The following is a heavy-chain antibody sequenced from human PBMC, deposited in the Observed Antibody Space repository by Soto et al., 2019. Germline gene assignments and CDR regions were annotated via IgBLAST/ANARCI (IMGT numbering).Heavy chain of an antibody. CDR2: IVVGSGNT. J-gene: IGHJ4*02. CDR1: GFTFTSSA. V-gene: IGHV1-58*01. CDR3: AARFRYLDWLFAY. Sequence: ASVKVCCKASGFTFTSSAVQWVRQARGQRLEWLGWIVVGSGNTKYAQKFQERVTLTRDMSTGTAYMELSSLRSEDTAVYYCAARFRYLDWLFAYWGQGTQVTASS. D-gene: IGHD3-9*01.